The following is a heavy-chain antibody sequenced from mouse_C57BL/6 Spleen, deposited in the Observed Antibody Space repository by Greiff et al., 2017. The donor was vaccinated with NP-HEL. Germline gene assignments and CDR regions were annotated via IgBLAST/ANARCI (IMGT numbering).Heavy chain of an antibody. CDR2: IYPRSGNT. J-gene: IGHJ1*03. CDR1: GYTFTSYG. V-gene: IGHV1-81*01. D-gene: IGHD2-1*01. Sequence: VQLQESGAELARPGASVKLSCKASGYTFTSYGISWVKQRTGQGLEWIGEIYPRSGNTYYNEKFKGKATLTADKSSSTAYMELRSLTSEDSAVYFCARLGFYGNYGYFDVWGTGTTVTVSS. CDR3: ARLGFYGNYGYFDV.